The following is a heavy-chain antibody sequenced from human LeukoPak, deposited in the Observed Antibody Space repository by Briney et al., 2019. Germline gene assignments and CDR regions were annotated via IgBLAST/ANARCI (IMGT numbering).Heavy chain of an antibody. V-gene: IGHV3-48*01. CDR3: ARGGSGWYFGSDV. J-gene: IGHJ6*04. D-gene: IGHD6-19*01. CDR1: GFTFSSYS. CDR2: ISSSSSTI. Sequence: GGSLRLSCAASGFTFSSYSMNWVRQAPGKGLEWVSYISSSSSTIYYADSVKGRFTISRDNAKNSLYLQMNSLRAEDTAVYYCARGGSGWYFGSDVWGKGTTVTVSS.